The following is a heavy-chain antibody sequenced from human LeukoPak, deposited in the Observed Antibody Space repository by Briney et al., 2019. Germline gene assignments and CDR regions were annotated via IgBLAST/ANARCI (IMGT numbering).Heavy chain of an antibody. CDR2: VNYSGNT. Sequence: SETLSLTCVVYGGSFSGYYWSWIRQPPGKGLEWIGHVNYSGNTNYNPSLESRVTISVDTSKSQFSLKLTSVTAADTSVYYCARGREVTRDFDYWGQGTLVSVSS. J-gene: IGHJ4*02. V-gene: IGHV4-34*01. CDR3: ARGREVTRDFDY. D-gene: IGHD4-23*01. CDR1: GGSFSGYY.